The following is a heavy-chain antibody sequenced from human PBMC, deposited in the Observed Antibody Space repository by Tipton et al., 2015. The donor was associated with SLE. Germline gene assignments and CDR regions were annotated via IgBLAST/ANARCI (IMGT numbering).Heavy chain of an antibody. CDR1: DGSISYHY. V-gene: IGHV4-4*08. J-gene: IGHJ3*02. CDR3: ARVGLITPDAFDI. Sequence: TLSLTCTVADGSISYHYWTWIRQPPGKGLEWIGHLYTDGRTKYNPSPKSRVTISVHTPKNQFSLNLSSVTAADTAVYYCARVGLITPDAFDIWGQGTVVTVSS. D-gene: IGHD1-14*01. CDR2: LYTDGRT.